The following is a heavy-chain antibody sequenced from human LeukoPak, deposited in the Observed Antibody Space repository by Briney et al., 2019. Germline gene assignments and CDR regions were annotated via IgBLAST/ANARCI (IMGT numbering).Heavy chain of an antibody. V-gene: IGHV4-59*01. CDR1: GGSISNYY. D-gene: IGHD3-9*01. CDR2: ISGRGST. CDR3: ASSRPYYDILTGQSDDAFDI. Sequence: KPSETLSLTCIVSGGSISNYYWSWIRKSPGKGLECIGHISGRGSTNYNPSLKSRVTISVDTSKNQFSLKLSSLTAADTALYYCASSRPYYDILTGQSDDAFDIWGQGTVVTISS. J-gene: IGHJ3*02.